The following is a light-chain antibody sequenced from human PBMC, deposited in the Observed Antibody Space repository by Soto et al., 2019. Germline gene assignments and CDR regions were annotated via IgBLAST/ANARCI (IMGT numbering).Light chain of an antibody. J-gene: IGKJ5*01. CDR3: QQYGSSPIT. CDR1: QSVSSSY. V-gene: IGKV3-20*01. CDR2: GAS. Sequence: EIVLTQSPGTLSLSPGERATLSCRASQSVSSSYLAWYQRKPGQAPRLLIHGASTRAAGISDRFSGSGAGTEFTLTISRLEPEDFAVYYCQQYGSSPITFGQGTRLEIK.